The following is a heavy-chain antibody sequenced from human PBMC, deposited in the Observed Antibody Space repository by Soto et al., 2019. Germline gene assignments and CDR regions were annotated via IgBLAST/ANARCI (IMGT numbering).Heavy chain of an antibody. Sequence: SVKVACRASVYTLTRYDINRVRQATGQGLEWRGWMNPNNGNTGYAQKFQGRVTMTSSTSISTAYMELSRLRSEETAVYYCARVSYHIEARPGGWDYYYGMDVWGQGTTVTVSS. CDR3: ARVSYHIEARPGGWDYYYGMDV. J-gene: IGHJ6*02. D-gene: IGHD6-6*01. CDR2: MNPNNGNT. V-gene: IGHV1-8*01. CDR1: VYTLTRYD.